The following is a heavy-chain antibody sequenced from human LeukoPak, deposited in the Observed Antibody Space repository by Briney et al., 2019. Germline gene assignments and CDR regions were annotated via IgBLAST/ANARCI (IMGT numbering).Heavy chain of an antibody. CDR2: ISYDGSNK. V-gene: IGHV3-30*04. Sequence: GGSLRLSCAASGFTLSSYAMSWVRQAPGKGLEWVAVISYDGSNKYYADSVKGRFTISRDNSKNTLYLQMNSLRAEDTAVYYCAKDPDTCSGGSCYLYYFDYWGQGTLVTVSS. D-gene: IGHD2-15*01. CDR3: AKDPDTCSGGSCYLYYFDY. CDR1: GFTLSSYA. J-gene: IGHJ4*02.